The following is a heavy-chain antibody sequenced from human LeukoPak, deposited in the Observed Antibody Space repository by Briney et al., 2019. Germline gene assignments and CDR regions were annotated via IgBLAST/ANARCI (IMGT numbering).Heavy chain of an antibody. Sequence: ASVKVSCKASGYTFTSHGITWVRQAPGQGLEWMGRINTYNGDTDYAQNFQGRVTMTTETSTTTAYLDLRSLRSDDTAVYYCARGTVTTPPYYYGLDVWGQGTTVTVS. CDR1: GYTFTSHG. J-gene: IGHJ6*02. D-gene: IGHD4-17*01. CDR2: INTYNGDT. CDR3: ARGTVTTPPYYYGLDV. V-gene: IGHV1-18*01.